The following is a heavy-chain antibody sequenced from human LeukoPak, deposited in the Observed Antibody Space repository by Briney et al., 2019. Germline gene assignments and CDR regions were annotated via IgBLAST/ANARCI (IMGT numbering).Heavy chain of an antibody. D-gene: IGHD3-16*01. J-gene: IGHJ6*03. CDR2: MNPNSGNT. CDR3: ARGGGGYGGNPRHYYYYMDV. V-gene: IGHV1-8*01. CDR1: GYTFTSYD. Sequence: GASVKVSCKASGYTFTSYDINWVRQATRQGLEWMGWMNPNSGNTGYAQKFQGRVTMTRNTSISTAYMELSSLRSEDTAVYYCARGGGGYGGNPRHYYYYMDVWGKGTTVTVSS.